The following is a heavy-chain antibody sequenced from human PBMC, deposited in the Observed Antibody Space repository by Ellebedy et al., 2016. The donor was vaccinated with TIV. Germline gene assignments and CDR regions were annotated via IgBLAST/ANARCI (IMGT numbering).Heavy chain of an antibody. CDR3: ARGVRERTPFNWFAP. J-gene: IGHJ5*02. V-gene: IGHV1-8*01. Sequence: ASVKVSCKASGYTFTTYDVHWVRRVAGQGLEWMGWMNPNSGNTGYAKKFQGRVSMTRDTSITTAYMDLSSLTYEDTAVYYCARGVRERTPFNWFAPWGQGTLVTVAS. D-gene: IGHD1-26*01. CDR1: GYTFTTYD. CDR2: MNPNSGNT.